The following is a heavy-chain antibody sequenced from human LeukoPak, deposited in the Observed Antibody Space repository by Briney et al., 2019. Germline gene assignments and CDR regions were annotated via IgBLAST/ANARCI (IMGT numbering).Heavy chain of an antibody. V-gene: IGHV3-7*01. Sequence: GAFLSFSCAAYGFILSGYFMSWLRQAPGNGLEWVVSLHADGNAKYFVHSVNDRFISSRDNANTSLHLQMNSLTVDDTALYYCARGGYRFDYGGQGNLVSVS. D-gene: IGHD5-12*01. CDR1: GFILSGYF. CDR2: LHADGNAK. J-gene: IGHJ4*02. CDR3: ARGGYRFDY.